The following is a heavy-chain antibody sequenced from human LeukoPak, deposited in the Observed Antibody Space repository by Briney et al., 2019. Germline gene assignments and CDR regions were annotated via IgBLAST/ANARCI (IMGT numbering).Heavy chain of an antibody. CDR2: KYTSGST. CDR3: ARVSSAGIWDY. CDR1: GGSFSGYY. Sequence: SETLSLTCTVSGGSFSGYYWSWIRQPAGKGLEWIGRKYTSGSTNYNPSLKSRVTMSVDTSKNQFSLKLSSVTAADTAVYYCARVSSAGIWDYWGQGTLVTVSA. D-gene: IGHD6-19*01. V-gene: IGHV4-4*07. J-gene: IGHJ4*02.